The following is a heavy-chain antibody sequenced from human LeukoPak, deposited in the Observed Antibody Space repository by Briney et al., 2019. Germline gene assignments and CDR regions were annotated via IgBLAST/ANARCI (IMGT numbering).Heavy chain of an antibody. D-gene: IGHD3-3*01. CDR3: ARAHPLGGYYIS. J-gene: IGHJ4*02. V-gene: IGHV3-23*01. CDR2: IGGSDGTT. CDR1: GFTFSSYA. Sequence: PGGSLRLSCAASGFTFSSYAMSWVRQAPGKGLEWVSAIGGSDGTTHYADSVKGRFTISRDNSKNTLYLQMNSLRAEDTAVYYCARAHPLGGYYISWGQGTLVTVSS.